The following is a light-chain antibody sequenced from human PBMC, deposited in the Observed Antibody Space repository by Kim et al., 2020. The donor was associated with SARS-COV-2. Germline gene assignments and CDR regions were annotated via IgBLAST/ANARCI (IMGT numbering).Light chain of an antibody. CDR3: QSYDSSNPHWV. J-gene: IGLJ3*02. Sequence: VTISCTRSSGSIASNYGQWYQQRPGSAPTAVIYEDNRRPSGVPDRFSGSIDSSSNSASLTISGLKTEDEADYYCQSYDSSNPHWVFGGGTQLTVL. V-gene: IGLV6-57*03. CDR1: SGSIASNY. CDR2: EDN.